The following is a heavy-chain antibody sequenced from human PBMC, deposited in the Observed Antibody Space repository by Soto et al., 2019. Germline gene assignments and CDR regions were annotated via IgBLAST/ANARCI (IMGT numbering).Heavy chain of an antibody. V-gene: IGHV3-30*18. CDR2: ISYDGSNK. CDR1: GFSFSSYG. Sequence: PGGSLRLSCAASGFSFSSYGMHWVRQAPGKGLEWVAVISYDGSNKYYADSVKGRFTISRDNSKNTLYLQMNSLRAEDTAVYYCAKGTIVVVPAASFSYYGMDVWGQGTTVTVSS. CDR3: AKGTIVVVPAASFSYYGMDV. D-gene: IGHD2-2*01. J-gene: IGHJ6*02.